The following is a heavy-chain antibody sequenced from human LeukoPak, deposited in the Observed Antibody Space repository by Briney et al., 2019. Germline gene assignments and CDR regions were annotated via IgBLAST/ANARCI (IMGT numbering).Heavy chain of an antibody. CDR3: TRQAAGTGWFDP. CDR1: GFSFSDSV. J-gene: IGHJ5*02. V-gene: IGHV3-73*01. D-gene: IGHD6-13*01. CDR2: IRGRSDSYAT. Sequence: GGPLRLSCAASGFSFSDSVMHWVRQPSGKGLEWVGRIRGRSDSYATTYVASVKGRFTISRDDSKNTAYLQMNSLKTEDTAVYYCTRQAAGTGWFDPWGQGTLVTVSS.